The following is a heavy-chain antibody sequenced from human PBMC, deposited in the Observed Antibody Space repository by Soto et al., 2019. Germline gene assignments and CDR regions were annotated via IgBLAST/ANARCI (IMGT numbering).Heavy chain of an antibody. CDR3: ARGFWSSPFDY. J-gene: IGHJ4*02. Sequence: QVQLVESGGGVVQPGRSLRLSCAASGFTFSSYVMHWVRKATGKGLEWVAVIWNDGRNKYNADSVKGRFTISRDNSKNTLYLQMNSLSAEDTAAYYCARGFWSSPFDYWGQRLLVTVS. D-gene: IGHD3-3*01. CDR1: GFTFSSYV. V-gene: IGHV3-33*01. CDR2: IWNDGRNK.